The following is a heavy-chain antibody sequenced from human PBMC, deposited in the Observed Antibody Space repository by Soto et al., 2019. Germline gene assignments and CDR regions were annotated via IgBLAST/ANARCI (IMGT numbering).Heavy chain of an antibody. CDR3: ARGGPRPHRGYCIGGSCYYGLDY. J-gene: IGHJ4*02. V-gene: IGHV3-74*01. CDR2: INSDGSST. D-gene: IGHD2-15*01. Sequence: VQLVESGGGLVQPGGSLRLSCAASGFTYSSYWMHWVRQAPGKGLVWVSRINSDGSSTSYADAVKGRFTISRDNAKNTLYLQMNSLRAEHTAVYYSARGGPRPHRGYCIGGSCYYGLDYWGQGTLVTVSS. CDR1: GFTYSSYW.